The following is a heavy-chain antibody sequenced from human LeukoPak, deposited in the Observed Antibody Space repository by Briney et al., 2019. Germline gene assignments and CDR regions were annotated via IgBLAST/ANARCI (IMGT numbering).Heavy chain of an antibody. CDR3: ANGGYTSSWYVVDY. CDR2: ISYDGSNK. CDR1: GFTLCSYG. V-gene: IGHV3-30*18. Sequence: PGRTLSLSCAVSGFTLCSYGTLGVRHAPGKGRVWVAVISYDGSNKYYADSAKGRFTISRDNSKNTLYLQMSSLRPEDTAVYYCANGGYTSSWYVVDYWGQGTLVTVSS. J-gene: IGHJ4*02. D-gene: IGHD6-13*01.